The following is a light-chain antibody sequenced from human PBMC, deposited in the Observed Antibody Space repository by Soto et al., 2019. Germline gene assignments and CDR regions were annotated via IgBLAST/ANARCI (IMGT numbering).Light chain of an antibody. V-gene: IGLV8-61*01. CDR2: STN. CDR1: SGSVSTGYH. J-gene: IGLJ1*01. Sequence: QTVVTQEPSFSVSPGGTVTLTCGLTSGSVSTGYHPSWYQQTPGQAPRTLIYSTNTRSSGVPDRFSGSILGNKAALTIAGAQADDESDYYWVLYMGGGSYVFGTGTQLTVL. CDR3: VLYMGGGSYV.